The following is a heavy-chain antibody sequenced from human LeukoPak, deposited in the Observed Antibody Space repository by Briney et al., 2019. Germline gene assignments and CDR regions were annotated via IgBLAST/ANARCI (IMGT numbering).Heavy chain of an antibody. CDR3: ARGPARGKYYYMDV. J-gene: IGHJ6*03. CDR2: IWTGSDK. Sequence: GSLRLSCAASGFTFSSYDMHWVRQATGQGLEWVATIWTGSDKYYPGSVEGRFTLSRDKAKDPLYLQMNSLTAGDTAVYYCARGPARGKYYYMDVWGKGTTVTVSS. D-gene: IGHD1-1*01. V-gene: IGHV3-13*01. CDR1: GFTFSSYD.